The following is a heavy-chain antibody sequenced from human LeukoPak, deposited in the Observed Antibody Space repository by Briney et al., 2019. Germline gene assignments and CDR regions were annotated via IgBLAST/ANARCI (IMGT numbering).Heavy chain of an antibody. Sequence: SETLSLTCTVSGDSISSYYWSWIRQPPGKGLEWIGYIYYSGITNYNPSLKSRVTISADTSKNQFSLKLTSVTAADTAVYYCARHSSSWPKAAFDIWGQGTLFTASS. V-gene: IGHV4-59*08. J-gene: IGHJ3*02. D-gene: IGHD6-13*01. CDR1: GDSISSYY. CDR2: IYYSGIT. CDR3: ARHSSSWPKAAFDI.